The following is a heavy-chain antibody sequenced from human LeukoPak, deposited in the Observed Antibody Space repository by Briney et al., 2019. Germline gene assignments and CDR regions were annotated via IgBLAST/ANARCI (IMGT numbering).Heavy chain of an antibody. D-gene: IGHD2-2*01. Sequence: SETLSLTCAVYGGSFSGYYWSWIRQPPGKGLEWIGEINHSGSTNYNPSLKSRVTISVDTSKNQFSLKLSSVTAADTAVYYCARVGAGYCSSTSCYPPLIYYYTDVWGKGTTVTVSS. V-gene: IGHV4-34*01. CDR1: GGSFSGYY. CDR3: ARVGAGYCSSTSCYPPLIYYYTDV. CDR2: INHSGST. J-gene: IGHJ6*03.